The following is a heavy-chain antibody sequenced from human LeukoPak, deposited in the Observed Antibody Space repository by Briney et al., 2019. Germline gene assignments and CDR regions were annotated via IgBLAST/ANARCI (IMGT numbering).Heavy chain of an antibody. Sequence: GGSLRLSWAASGFTFDDYGMSWVRQAPGKGLEWVSGINWNGGSTGYADSVKGRFTISRDNAKNSLYLQMNSLRAEDTALYYCARGGDYGDYMVYWGQGTLVTVSS. D-gene: IGHD4-17*01. CDR2: INWNGGST. CDR1: GFTFDDYG. CDR3: ARGGDYGDYMVY. J-gene: IGHJ4*02. V-gene: IGHV3-20*04.